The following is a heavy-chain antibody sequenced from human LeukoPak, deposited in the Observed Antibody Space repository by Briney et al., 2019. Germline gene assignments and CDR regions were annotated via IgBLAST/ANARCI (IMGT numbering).Heavy chain of an antibody. CDR2: IRYDGSNK. V-gene: IGHV3-30*02. Sequence: GGSLRLSCAASGFTFSSYGMHWVRQAPGKGLEWVAFIRYDGSNKYYADSVKGRFTISRDNSKNTLYLQMDSLRAEDTAVYYCAKDGIGYSSSWYYFDYWGQGTLVTVSS. J-gene: IGHJ4*02. CDR1: GFTFSSYG. CDR3: AKDGIGYSSSWYYFDY. D-gene: IGHD6-13*01.